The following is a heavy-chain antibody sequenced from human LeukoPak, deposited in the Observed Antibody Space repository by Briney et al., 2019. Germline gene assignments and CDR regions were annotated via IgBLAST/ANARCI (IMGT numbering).Heavy chain of an antibody. Sequence: GSLRLSCAASGFTFSDYYMSWIRQAPGKGLEWIGSIYYSGSTYYNPSLKSRVTISVDTSKNQFSLKLSSVTAADTAVYYCAKTYYDILTGPGTFDYWGQGTLVTVSS. CDR1: GFTFSDYY. V-gene: IGHV4-59*05. CDR2: IYYSGST. J-gene: IGHJ4*02. D-gene: IGHD3-9*01. CDR3: AKTYYDILTGPGTFDY.